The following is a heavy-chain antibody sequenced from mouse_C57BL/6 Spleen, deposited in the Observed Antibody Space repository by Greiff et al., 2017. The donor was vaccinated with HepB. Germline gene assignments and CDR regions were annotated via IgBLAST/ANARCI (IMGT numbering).Heavy chain of an antibody. J-gene: IGHJ4*01. V-gene: IGHV1-61*01. CDR2: IYPSDSET. CDR3: ARTTVLQYYAMDY. D-gene: IGHD1-1*01. CDR1: GYTFTSYW. Sequence: QVQLQQPGAELVRPGSSVKLSCKASGYTFTSYWMDWVKQRPGQGLEWIGNIYPSDSETHYNQKFKDKATLTVDKSSSTAYMQLSSLTSEDSAVYYCARTTVLQYYAMDYWGQGTSVTVSS.